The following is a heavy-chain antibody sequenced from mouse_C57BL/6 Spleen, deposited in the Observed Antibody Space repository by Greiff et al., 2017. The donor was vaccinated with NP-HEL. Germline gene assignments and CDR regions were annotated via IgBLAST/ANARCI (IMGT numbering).Heavy chain of an antibody. D-gene: IGHD2-3*01. CDR2: ISDGGSYT. J-gene: IGHJ3*01. Sequence: EVKLQESGGGLVKPGGSLKLSCAASGFTFSSYAMSWVRQTPEKRLEWVATISDGGSYTYYPDNVKGRFTISRDNAKNNLYLQLSHLKSEDTAMYDCASYEEGFAYWGQGTLVTVSA. V-gene: IGHV5-4*03. CDR1: GFTFSSYA. CDR3: ASYEEGFAY.